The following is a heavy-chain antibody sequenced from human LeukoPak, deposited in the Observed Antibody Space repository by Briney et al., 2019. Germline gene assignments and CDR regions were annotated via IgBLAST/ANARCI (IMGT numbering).Heavy chain of an antibody. CDR2: INHSGSS. CDR3: ARGEDGDYYFQH. D-gene: IGHD4-17*01. CDR1: GGSFSVYY. Sequence: PSETLSLTCAVYGGSFSVYYWSWIRHPPGKGVEWIGEINHSGSSNYNPSLKSRVPLSVDTHKNQFSLKLSSVTAADTAVYYCARGEDGDYYFQHWGQGTLVTVSS. V-gene: IGHV4-34*01. J-gene: IGHJ1*01.